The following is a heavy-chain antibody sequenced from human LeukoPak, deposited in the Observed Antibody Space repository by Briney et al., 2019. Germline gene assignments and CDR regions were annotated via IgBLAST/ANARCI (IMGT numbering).Heavy chain of an antibody. CDR2: IWYDGSNK. J-gene: IGHJ2*01. CDR3: AKDRTVGASYWYFDL. V-gene: IGHV3-33*06. D-gene: IGHD1-26*01. Sequence: QSGGSLRLSCAASGFTFSSYGMHWVRQAPGKGLEWVAVIWYDGSNKYYADSVKGRFTISRDSSKNTLFLHMNTLRAEDTAIYYCAKDRTVGASYWYFDLWGRGTLVTVSS. CDR1: GFTFSSYG.